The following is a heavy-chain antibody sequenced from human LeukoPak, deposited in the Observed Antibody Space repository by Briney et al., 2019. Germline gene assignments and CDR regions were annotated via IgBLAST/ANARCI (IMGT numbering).Heavy chain of an antibody. V-gene: IGHV4-59*01. J-gene: IGHJ2*01. CDR2: IYYSGST. D-gene: IGHD4-23*01. Sequence: SETLSLTCTVSGGSISSYYWSWIRQPPGKGLEWLGDIYYSGSTNYNPSLKSRVTISVDTSKNQFSLKLSSVTAADTAVYYCARAPSTVLNWYFDLWGRGTLVTVSS. CDR1: GGSISSYY. CDR3: ARAPSTVLNWYFDL.